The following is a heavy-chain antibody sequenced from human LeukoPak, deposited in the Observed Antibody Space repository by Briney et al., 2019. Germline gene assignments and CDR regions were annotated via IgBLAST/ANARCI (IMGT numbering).Heavy chain of an antibody. CDR2: IKQDGSEK. Sequence: PGGSLRLSCAASGFTFSSYWMSWVRQAPGKGLEWVANIKQDGSEKYYVDSVEGRFTISRDNAKNSLYLQMNSLRAEDTAVYYCARDQYCGGDCYSWASLAFDIWGQGTMVTVSS. V-gene: IGHV3-7*01. D-gene: IGHD2-21*02. J-gene: IGHJ3*02. CDR1: GFTFSSYW. CDR3: ARDQYCGGDCYSWASLAFDI.